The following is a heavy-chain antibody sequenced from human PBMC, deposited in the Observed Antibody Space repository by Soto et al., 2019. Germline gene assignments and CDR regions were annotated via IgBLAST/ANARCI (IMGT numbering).Heavy chain of an antibody. Sequence: QVQLQESGPGLVKPSQTLSLTCTVSGGSINTGDYYWSWIRQPPGKSLEWIVNIYYDGSAFPNPSLISRVSASVDTSKNQFSLNLFSVTAADTAVYYCARRMRDYSANYYTWWDPWGQGALVTVSS. CDR2: IYYDGSA. CDR1: GGSINTGDYY. D-gene: IGHD3-22*01. CDR3: ARRMRDYSANYYTWWDP. V-gene: IGHV4-30-4*01. J-gene: IGHJ5*02.